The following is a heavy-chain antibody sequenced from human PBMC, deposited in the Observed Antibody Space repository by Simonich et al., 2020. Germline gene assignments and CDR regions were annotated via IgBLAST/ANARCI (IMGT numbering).Heavy chain of an antibody. V-gene: IGHV3-21*01. CDR3: ARDTSYYGSGSYYFDY. CDR2: ISISSSYI. J-gene: IGHJ4*02. Sequence: GGGLVKPGGSLRLSCAASGFTFSSYSMNWVRQAPGTGLEWVSSISISSSYIYSADSVKGRFTISRDNAKNSLYLQMNSLRAEDTAVYYCARDTSYYGSGSYYFDYWGQGTLVTVSS. D-gene: IGHD3-10*01. CDR1: GFTFSSYS.